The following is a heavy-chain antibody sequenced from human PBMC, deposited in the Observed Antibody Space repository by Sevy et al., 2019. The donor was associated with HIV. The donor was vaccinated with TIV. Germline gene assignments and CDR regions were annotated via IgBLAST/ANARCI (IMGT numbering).Heavy chain of an antibody. CDR2: VYPHSGGT. V-gene: IGHV1-2*05. Sequence: ASVKVSCKASGYTFTGDYLHWVRQAPGQGLEWMGRVYPHSGGTNYAQRFQGRVTMTRDTSIGTADMELSRLRSDDTDVYYCARDGGGGTTNSGMDVWGQGTTVTVSS. CDR1: GYTFTGDY. D-gene: IGHD1-7*01. CDR3: ARDGGGGTTNSGMDV. J-gene: IGHJ6*02.